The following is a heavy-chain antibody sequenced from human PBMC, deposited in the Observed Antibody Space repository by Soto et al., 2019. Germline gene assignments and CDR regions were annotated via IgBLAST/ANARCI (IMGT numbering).Heavy chain of an antibody. CDR2: INPNSGGI. CDR1: GYTFTDYY. J-gene: IGHJ4*02. Sequence: QVQLVQSGAEVKKPGASVRVSCKASGYTFTDYYIHWVRQAPGQGLEWMGWINPNSGGIKYAQKFQGRVTMTRDTSINTAYVELRSLRSDDTAVYYCAREEGISDWHAFDYWGQGTLVTVSS. D-gene: IGHD6-19*01. V-gene: IGHV1-2*02. CDR3: AREEGISDWHAFDY.